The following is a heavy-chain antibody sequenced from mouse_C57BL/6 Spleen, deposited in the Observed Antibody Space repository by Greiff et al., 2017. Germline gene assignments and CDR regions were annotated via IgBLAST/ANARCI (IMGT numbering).Heavy chain of an antibody. CDR1: GYTFTSYG. V-gene: IGHV1-81*01. Sequence: VQLVESGAELARPGASVKLSCKASGYTFTSYGISWVKQRTGQGLEWIGEIYPRSGNTYYNEKFKGKATLTAEKSSSTADMELRSLTSEDSAVYFCARSDYGSSNWYFDVWGTGTTVTVSS. D-gene: IGHD1-1*01. CDR2: IYPRSGNT. CDR3: ARSDYGSSNWYFDV. J-gene: IGHJ1*03.